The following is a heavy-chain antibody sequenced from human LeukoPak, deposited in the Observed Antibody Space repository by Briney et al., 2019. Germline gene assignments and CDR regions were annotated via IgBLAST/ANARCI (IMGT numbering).Heavy chain of an antibody. CDR2: IIPIFGTA. Sequence: ASVTVSCKASGGTFSSYAISWVRQAPGQGLEWMGGIIPIFGTANYAQKFQGRVTITADESTSTAYMELSSLRSEDTAVYYCARDRIAAAGPEVTDAFDIWGQGTMVTVSS. V-gene: IGHV1-69*13. CDR1: GGTFSSYA. J-gene: IGHJ3*02. CDR3: ARDRIAAAGPEVTDAFDI. D-gene: IGHD6-13*01.